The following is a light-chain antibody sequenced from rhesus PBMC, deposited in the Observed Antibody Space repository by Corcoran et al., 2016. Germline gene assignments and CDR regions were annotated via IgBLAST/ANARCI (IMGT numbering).Light chain of an antibody. CDR3: QHYYNTPYT. J-gene: IGKJ2*01. CDR1: QVITND. CDR2: EAS. V-gene: IGKV1-25*01. Sequence: DIQMTQSPSSLSASVGDRVTITCRASQVITNDLAWYPQKPGETPKLLIYEASSLQRGIPSRFSGSGAVTDFTLTISSLQSEDFATYYCQHYYNTPYTFGQGTKVEIK.